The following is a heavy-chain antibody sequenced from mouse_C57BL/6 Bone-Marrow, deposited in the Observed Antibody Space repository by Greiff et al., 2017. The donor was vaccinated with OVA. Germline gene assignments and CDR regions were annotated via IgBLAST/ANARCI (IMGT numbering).Heavy chain of an antibody. J-gene: IGHJ1*03. CDR3: ARDHDGYYGRWYFDV. V-gene: IGHV3-6*01. CDR1: GYSITSGYY. CDR2: ISYDGSN. Sequence: EVQRVESGPGLVKPSQSLSLTCSVTGYSITSGYYWNWIRQFPGNKLEWMGYISYDGSNNYHPSLKNRISITRDTSKNQFFLKLNSVTTEDTATYYCARDHDGYYGRWYFDVWGTGTTVTVSS. D-gene: IGHD2-3*01.